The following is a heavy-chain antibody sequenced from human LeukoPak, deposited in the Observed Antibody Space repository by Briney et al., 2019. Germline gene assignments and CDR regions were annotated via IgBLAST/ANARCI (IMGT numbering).Heavy chain of an antibody. CDR2: IYYSGST. CDR1: GGSISSYY. D-gene: IGHD1-26*01. CDR3: ARDGDSGIYYETE. J-gene: IGHJ4*02. V-gene: IGHV4-59*01. Sequence: PSETLSLTCTVSGGSISSYYWSWIRQPPGKGLEWIGYIYYSGSTNYNPSLKSRVTISVDTSKNQFSLKLSSVTAADTAVSYCARDGDSGIYYETEWGQGTLVTVSS.